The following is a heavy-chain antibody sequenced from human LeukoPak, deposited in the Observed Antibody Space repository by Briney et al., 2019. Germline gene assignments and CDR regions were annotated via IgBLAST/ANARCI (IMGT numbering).Heavy chain of an antibody. V-gene: IGHV4-59*01. Sequence: PSETLSLTCTVSGGSISNYYLSWIRQPPGKGLEWIGYIYYSGSSNYNPSLKSRVTISVDTSKNQFSLKLSSVTAADTAMYYCARARKFGDYEFDSWGQGTLVTVSS. CDR1: GGSISNYY. CDR3: ARARKFGDYEFDS. D-gene: IGHD4-17*01. CDR2: IYYSGSS. J-gene: IGHJ5*01.